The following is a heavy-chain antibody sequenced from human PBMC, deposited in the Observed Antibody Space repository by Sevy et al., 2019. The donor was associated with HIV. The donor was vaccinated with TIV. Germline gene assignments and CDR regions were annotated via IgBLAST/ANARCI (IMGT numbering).Heavy chain of an antibody. CDR1: GFTFSSYA. Sequence: GGSLRLSCAASGFTFSSYAMHWVRQAPGKGLEWVAAISYDGSNKYYADSVKGRFTISRDNSKNTLYVQMNSLRAEDTVMYYCARDGAPMIVVVITLDYWGQGTLVTVSS. CDR3: ARDGAPMIVVVITLDY. CDR2: ISYDGSNK. J-gene: IGHJ4*02. D-gene: IGHD3-22*01. V-gene: IGHV3-30*04.